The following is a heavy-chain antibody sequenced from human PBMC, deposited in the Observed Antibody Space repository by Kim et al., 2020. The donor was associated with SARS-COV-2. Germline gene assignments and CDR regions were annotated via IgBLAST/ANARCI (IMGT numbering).Heavy chain of an antibody. CDR3: ARDLSSGWYSQWFDP. Sequence: SVKGRLTISRDNAKNSLYLQMNSLRDEDTAVYYCARDLSSGWYSQWFDPWGQGTLVTVSS. J-gene: IGHJ5*02. D-gene: IGHD6-19*01. V-gene: IGHV3-48*02.